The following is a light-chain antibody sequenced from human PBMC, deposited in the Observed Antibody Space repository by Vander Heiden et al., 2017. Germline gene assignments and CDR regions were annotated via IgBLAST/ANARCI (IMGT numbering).Light chain of an antibody. CDR2: DAS. CDR3: QHRSTWPLT. Sequence: EIVLTQSPATLSLSPGDRATLPCRASQSVSIYLAWYQQKPGQAPRLLIYDASNRATGIPARFSGSGSGTDFTLTINSLEPEDFAVYFCQHRSTWPLTFGGGTKVEIK. V-gene: IGKV3-11*01. J-gene: IGKJ4*01. CDR1: QSVSIY.